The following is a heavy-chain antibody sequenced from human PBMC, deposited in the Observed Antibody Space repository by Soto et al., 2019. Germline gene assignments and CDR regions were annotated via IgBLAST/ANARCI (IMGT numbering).Heavy chain of an antibody. D-gene: IGHD3-22*01. V-gene: IGHV3-33*01. J-gene: IGHJ4*02. CDR2: IWYDGSNK. CDR3: AREGYYDSSGYFYLSY. CDR1: GFSFSSYG. Sequence: GGSLRLSCAASGFSFSSYGVHWVRQAPGKGLEWVAVIWYDGSNKYYADSVKGRFTISRDSSKNTLYLQMNSLRAEDTAVYYCAREGYYDSSGYFYLSYWGQGTLVTVSS.